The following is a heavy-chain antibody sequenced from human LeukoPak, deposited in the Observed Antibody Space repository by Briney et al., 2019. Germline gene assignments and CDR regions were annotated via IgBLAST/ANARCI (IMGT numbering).Heavy chain of an antibody. Sequence: GGSLRLSCTASGFTFGDYAMNWFRQAPGKGLEWVAVISYDGSNKYYADSVKGRFTISRDNSKNTLYLQMNSLRAEGTAVYYCARDLSIGKGACYFDYWGQGTLVTVSS. CDR3: ARDLSIGKGACYFDY. CDR2: ISYDGSNK. V-gene: IGHV3-30*04. J-gene: IGHJ4*02. CDR1: GFTFGDYA. D-gene: IGHD6-6*01.